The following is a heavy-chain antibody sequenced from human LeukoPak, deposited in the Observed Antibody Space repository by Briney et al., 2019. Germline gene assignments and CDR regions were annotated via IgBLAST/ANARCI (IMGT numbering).Heavy chain of an antibody. CDR3: ASRSIAARPIGY. V-gene: IGHV3-30-3*01. J-gene: IGHJ4*02. CDR1: GFTFSSYA. D-gene: IGHD6-6*01. Sequence: GGSLRLSCAASGFTFSSYAMHWVCQAPGKGLEWVAVISYDGSNKYYADSVKGRFTISRDNSKNTLYLQMNSLRAEDTVVYYCASRSIAARPIGYWGQGTLVTVSS. CDR2: ISYDGSNK.